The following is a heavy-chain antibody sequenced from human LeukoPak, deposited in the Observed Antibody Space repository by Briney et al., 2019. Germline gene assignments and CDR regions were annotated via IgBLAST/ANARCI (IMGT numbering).Heavy chain of an antibody. CDR3: AKGRQLRRSDAFDI. CDR2: ISGSGDST. Sequence: GGSLRLSCAASGFTFSSYAMNWVRQAPGKGLEWGSAISGSGDSTYYADSVKGRFTISRDNSKNTLYLQMNSLRGEDTAVYYCAKGRQLRRSDAFDIWGQGTMVTVSS. V-gene: IGHV3-23*01. J-gene: IGHJ3*02. D-gene: IGHD1-26*01. CDR1: GFTFSSYA.